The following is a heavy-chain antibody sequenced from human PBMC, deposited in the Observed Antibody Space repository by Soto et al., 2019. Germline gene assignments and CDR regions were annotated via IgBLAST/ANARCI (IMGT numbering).Heavy chain of an antibody. D-gene: IGHD1-26*01. V-gene: IGHV3-23*01. CDR2: ISGSGDST. J-gene: IGHJ4*02. CDR1: GFTFSNYA. CDR3: ARRGSGSYYDY. Sequence: EVQLLESGGGLVQPGGSLRLSCAASGFTFSNYAMNWVRQAPGKGLEWVSVISGSGDSTYYADSVKGRFTISRDNSKNTLYMQFSSLSAEDTAIYYCARRGSGSYYDYWGQGNLVTVSS.